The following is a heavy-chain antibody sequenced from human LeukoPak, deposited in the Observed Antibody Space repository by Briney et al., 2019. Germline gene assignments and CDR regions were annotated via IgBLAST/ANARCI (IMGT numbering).Heavy chain of an antibody. CDR2: IIAYNGDT. D-gene: IGHD3-10*01. V-gene: IGHV1-18*01. CDR3: ARENYGSGSPSFDY. CDR1: GYTFTSYG. J-gene: IGHJ4*02. Sequence: ASVKVSCKASGYTFTSYGISWVRQAPGQGLEWMGWIIAYNGDTNYAQKLQGRVTITTDTPTSTAYMELRSLRSDDTAVYYCARENYGSGSPSFDYWGQGTLVTVSS.